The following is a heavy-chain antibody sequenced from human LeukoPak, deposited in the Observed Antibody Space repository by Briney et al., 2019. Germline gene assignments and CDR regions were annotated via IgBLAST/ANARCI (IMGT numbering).Heavy chain of an antibody. V-gene: IGHV3-9*01. D-gene: IGHD3-16*01. J-gene: IGHJ5*02. CDR1: GFTFDDYA. Sequence: PGGSLRLSCAASGFTFDDYAMHWVRQAPGRGLEWVSGISWNSGSIGYAASVKGRFTISRDNAKISLYLQMNSLGPEDTAIYYCAKEGSSIRLAEFAFAADQWGQGTLVTVSS. CDR2: ISWNSGSI. CDR3: AKEGSSIRLAEFAFAADQ.